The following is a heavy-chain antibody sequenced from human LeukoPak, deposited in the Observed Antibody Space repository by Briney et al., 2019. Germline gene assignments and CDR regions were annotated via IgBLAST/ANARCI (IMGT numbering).Heavy chain of an antibody. CDR2: FDPEDGET. Sequence: ASVKVSCKVSGYTLTELSMHWVRQAPGKGLEWMGGFDPEDGETIYAQKFQGRVTMTEDTSTDTAYMVLSSLRSEDTAVYYCATGVVAAYAFDIWGQGTMVTVSS. CDR3: ATGVVAAYAFDI. J-gene: IGHJ3*02. V-gene: IGHV1-24*01. D-gene: IGHD2-15*01. CDR1: GYTLTELS.